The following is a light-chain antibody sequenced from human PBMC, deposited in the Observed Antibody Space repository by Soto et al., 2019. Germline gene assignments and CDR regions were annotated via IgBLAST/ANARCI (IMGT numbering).Light chain of an antibody. Sequence: DIQMTQSPSTLSASVADRVTIACRASQAISGYLAWYQRKPGKAHKLLIYDAANLQTGVSSRFSGSGSGTEFTLTINSLQPDDFAAYYCQQYSSYPLTCGGGTKVEIK. CDR1: QAISGY. J-gene: IGKJ4*01. CDR2: DAA. CDR3: QQYSSYPLT. V-gene: IGKV1-5*01.